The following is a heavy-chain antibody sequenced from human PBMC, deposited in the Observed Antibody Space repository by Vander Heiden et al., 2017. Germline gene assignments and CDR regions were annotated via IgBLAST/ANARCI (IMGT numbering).Heavy chain of an antibody. V-gene: IGHV3-21*01. CDR2: ISSSSSYI. J-gene: IGHJ6*02. Sequence: EVQLVESGGGLVKPGGSLRLSCAASGFTFSSYSMNWVRQAPGKGLEWVSSISSSSSYIYYADSVKGRFTISRDNAKNSLYLQMNSLRAEDTAVYYCARESRSTSSYYYYYGMDVWGQGTTVTVSS. CDR3: ARESRSTSSYYYYYGMDV. CDR1: GFTFSSYS. D-gene: IGHD2-2*01.